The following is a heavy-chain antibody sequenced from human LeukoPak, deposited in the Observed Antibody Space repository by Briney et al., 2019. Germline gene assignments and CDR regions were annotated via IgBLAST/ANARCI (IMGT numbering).Heavy chain of an antibody. J-gene: IGHJ4*02. CDR2: ISYSGNI. D-gene: IGHD3-16*01. CDR1: GGSISNYY. V-gene: IGHV4-59*05. CDR3: ARQRRLELPDY. Sequence: PSETLSLTCTVSGGSISNYYWSWIRQPPGKGLEWIGSISYSGNIYYNPSLKSRVTISVDTSKNQFSLKLSSVTAADTAVYYCARQRRLELPDYWGQGTLVTVS.